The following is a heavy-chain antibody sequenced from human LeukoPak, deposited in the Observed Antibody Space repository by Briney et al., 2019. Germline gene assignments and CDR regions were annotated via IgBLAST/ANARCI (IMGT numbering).Heavy chain of an antibody. CDR3: AGQSIAAAGLVPTGP. Sequence: SETLSLTCNVSGGSIRGYYWSWIRQPPGKGLEWIGYIYSSGSTNYNPSLKSRVTMSVDTSKNQFSLKLSSVTAADTAVYYCAGQSIAAAGLVPTGPWGQGTLVTVSS. CDR2: IYSSGST. J-gene: IGHJ5*02. D-gene: IGHD6-13*01. CDR1: GGSIRGYY. V-gene: IGHV4-59*08.